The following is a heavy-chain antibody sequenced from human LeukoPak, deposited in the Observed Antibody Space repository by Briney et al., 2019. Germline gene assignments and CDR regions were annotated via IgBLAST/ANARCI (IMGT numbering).Heavy chain of an antibody. Sequence: GGSLRLSCAASGFTFSSYAMSWVRQAPGKGLEWVSAISGSGGSTYYADSVKGRFTTSRGNSKNTLYLQMNSLRAEDTAVYYCAKEYAIFGVVMNAFDIWGQGTMVTVSS. CDR3: AKEYAIFGVVMNAFDI. V-gene: IGHV3-23*01. CDR2: ISGSGGST. D-gene: IGHD3-3*01. CDR1: GFTFSSYA. J-gene: IGHJ3*02.